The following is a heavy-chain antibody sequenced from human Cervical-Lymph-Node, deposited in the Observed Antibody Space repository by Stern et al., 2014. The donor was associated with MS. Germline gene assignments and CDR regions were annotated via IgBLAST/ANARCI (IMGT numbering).Heavy chain of an antibody. CDR2: IDPGDSNT. Sequence: EVQLVESGAEVKKPGESLKISCKASGYMFASHWIGWVRQMPGKGLEWMGIIDPGDSNTIYRPSSQDQVTISVDKSTSTAYLQWSSLKASDTAMYYCARVNGGNSDWFDPWGQGTLVTVSS. CDR3: ARVNGGNSDWFDP. J-gene: IGHJ5*02. CDR1: GYMFASHW. V-gene: IGHV5-51*01. D-gene: IGHD4-23*01.